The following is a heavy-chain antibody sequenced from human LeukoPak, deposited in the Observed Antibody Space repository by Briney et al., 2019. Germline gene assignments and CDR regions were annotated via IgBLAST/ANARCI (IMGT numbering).Heavy chain of an antibody. CDR2: IKPDGSEK. CDR3: ARLAAGCDHFDY. D-gene: IGHD6-25*01. CDR1: GFTFSTYW. J-gene: IGHJ4*02. V-gene: IGHV3-7*04. Sequence: PGGSLRLSCAASGFTFSTYWMSWVRQAPGKGLEWVANIKPDGSEKHYVDSVKGRFTFSRDNAKDSLYLQMNSLRADDTAVYYCARLAAGCDHFDYWGQGTLVSVSS.